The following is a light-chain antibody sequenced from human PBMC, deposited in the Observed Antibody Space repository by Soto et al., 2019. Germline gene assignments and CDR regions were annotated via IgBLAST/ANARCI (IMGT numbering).Light chain of an antibody. CDR1: SSDVGGYNY. V-gene: IGLV2-14*01. J-gene: IGLJ1*01. CDR3: SSYTSSSTPLYV. Sequence: LTHPASVSGSPGQSITISCTGTSSDVGGYNYVSWYQQHPGKAPKLMIYDVSNRPSGVSNRFSGSKSGNTASLTISGLQAEDEADYYCSSYTSSSTPLYVFGTGTKVTVL. CDR2: DVS.